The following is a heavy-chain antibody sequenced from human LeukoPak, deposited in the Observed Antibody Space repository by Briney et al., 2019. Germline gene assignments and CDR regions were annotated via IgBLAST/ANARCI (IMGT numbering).Heavy chain of an antibody. J-gene: IGHJ3*02. CDR3: TTKGTTVTTNDAFDI. CDR2: IKSKTDGGTT. CDR1: GFTFSNAW. D-gene: IGHD4-17*01. Sequence: GGSLRLSCAVSGFTFSNAWMSWVRQAPGKGLEWVGRIKSKTDGGTTDCAAPVKGRFTISRDDSKNTLYLQMNSPKTEDTAVYYCTTKGTTVTTNDAFDIWGQGTMVTVSS. V-gene: IGHV3-15*01.